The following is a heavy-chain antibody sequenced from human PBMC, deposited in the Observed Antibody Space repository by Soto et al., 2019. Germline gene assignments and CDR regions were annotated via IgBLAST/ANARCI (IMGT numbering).Heavy chain of an antibody. CDR1: GYTFTDYW. D-gene: IGHD3-3*01. CDR2: IDPSDSYT. J-gene: IGHJ6*02. CDR3: ARARSFTIFGVFGFEMDV. Sequence: PGESLKIYCKGSGYTFTDYWINRVRQMPGKGLEWMGRIDPSDSYTKYSPSFQGHVTISADKSISTAYLEWSSLEASYIAMYYCARARSFTIFGVFGFEMDVWGQGTTVTVSS. V-gene: IGHV5-10-1*01.